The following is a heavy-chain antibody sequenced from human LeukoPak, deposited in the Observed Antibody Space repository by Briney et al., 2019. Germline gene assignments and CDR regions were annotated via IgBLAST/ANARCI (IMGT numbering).Heavy chain of an antibody. J-gene: IGHJ4*02. CDR2: IDPSRGWT. D-gene: IGHD3-10*01. V-gene: IGHV1-46*01. Sequence: GASVKVSCKASGYAFGTYFIHWMRQAPGQGLEWLGRIDPSRGWTHLPRKFQSRVTVTRDTSTTTVDMELNSLTSEDTALYYCVREMDGGDFDYWGQGTLVTVSS. CDR3: VREMDGGDFDY. CDR1: GYAFGTYF.